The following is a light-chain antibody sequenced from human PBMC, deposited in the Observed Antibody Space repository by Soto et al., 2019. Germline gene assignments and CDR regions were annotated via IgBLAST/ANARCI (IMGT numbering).Light chain of an antibody. CDR3: QHYDDLVT. J-gene: IGKJ4*01. V-gene: IGKV1-33*01. Sequence: GDRVIITCQASQDIRNQLNWYQQKPGKAPKLLIYDVSNLATGVPPRFSGGGSGTDFTLTISSLQPEDIATYYCQHYDDLVTFGGGTKVEIK. CDR1: QDIRNQ. CDR2: DVS.